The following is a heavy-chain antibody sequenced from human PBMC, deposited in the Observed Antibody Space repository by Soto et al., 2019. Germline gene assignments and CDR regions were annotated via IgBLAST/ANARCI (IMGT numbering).Heavy chain of an antibody. J-gene: IGHJ5*02. CDR3: ARQTTVGAWFDP. CDR1: GYIFTSYW. D-gene: IGHD4-17*01. Sequence: VESLKISCKGSGYIFTSYWIGCVLQMPGKGLEWMGIIYPGDSDTRYSPSFQGQVTISADKSISTAYLQWSSLKASDTAMYYCARQTTVGAWFDPWGQGTLVTVSS. V-gene: IGHV5-51*01. CDR2: IYPGDSDT.